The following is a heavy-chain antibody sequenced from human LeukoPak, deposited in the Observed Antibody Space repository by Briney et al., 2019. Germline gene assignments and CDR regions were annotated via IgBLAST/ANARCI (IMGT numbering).Heavy chain of an antibody. J-gene: IGHJ4*02. D-gene: IGHD3-16*01. CDR1: GFTFSSYS. V-gene: IGHV3-21*01. Sequence: GGSLRLSCAASGFTFSSYSMNWVRQAPGKGLEWVSSISSSSSYIYYADSVKGRFTISRDNAKNSLYLQMNSLRAEDTAVYYCARDLSFWGSPKDFDYWGQGTLVTVSS. CDR2: ISSSSSYI. CDR3: ARDLSFWGSPKDFDY.